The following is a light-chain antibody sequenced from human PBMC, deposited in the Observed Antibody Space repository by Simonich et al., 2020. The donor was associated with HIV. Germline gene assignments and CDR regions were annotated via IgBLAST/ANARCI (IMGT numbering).Light chain of an antibody. J-gene: IGKJ1*01. CDR2: WAS. CDR3: QQYYNTLWT. CDR1: QGVLYSSNNKNY. V-gene: IGKV4-1*01. Sequence: DIVMTQSPDSLAVSLGERATINCKSSQGVLYSSNNKNYLAWYQQKPGQSPKLLIHWASSREAGVPDRFSGSGSGTDFTLTISSLQAEDVAVYYCQQYYNTLWTFGQGTKVEIK.